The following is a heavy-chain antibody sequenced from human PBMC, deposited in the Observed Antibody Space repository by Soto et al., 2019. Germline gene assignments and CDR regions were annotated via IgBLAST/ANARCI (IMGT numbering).Heavy chain of an antibody. CDR3: ARGKSRVVVVAANLWYLQH. CDR2: MNPNSGNT. CDR1: GYTFTSYD. V-gene: IGHV1-8*01. D-gene: IGHD2-15*01. J-gene: IGHJ1*01. Sequence: ASVKVSCKASGYTFTSYDINWVRQATGQGLGWMGWMNPNSGNTGYAQKFQGRVTMTRNTSISTAYMELSSLRSEDTAVYYCARGKSRVVVVAANLWYLQHWGQGTLVTVSS.